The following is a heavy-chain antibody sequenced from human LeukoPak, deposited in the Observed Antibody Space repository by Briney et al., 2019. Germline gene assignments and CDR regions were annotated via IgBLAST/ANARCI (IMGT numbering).Heavy chain of an antibody. D-gene: IGHD2-15*01. CDR3: ARDTHYYFDY. J-gene: IGHJ4*02. Sequence: SETLSLTCTVSGGSISSYYWSWIRQPPGEGLEWIGYIYYSGSTNYNPSLKSRVTISVDTSKNQFSLKLSSVTAADTAVYYCARDTHYYFDYWGQGTLVTVSS. V-gene: IGHV4-59*01. CDR1: GGSISSYY. CDR2: IYYSGST.